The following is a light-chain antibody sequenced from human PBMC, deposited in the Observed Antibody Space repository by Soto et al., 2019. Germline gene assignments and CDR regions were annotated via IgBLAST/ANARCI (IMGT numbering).Light chain of an antibody. CDR2: LNSDGSH. CDR3: QTWGTGIVV. CDR1: SRHSSYA. J-gene: IGLJ2*01. V-gene: IGLV4-69*01. Sequence: QSVLTQSPSASASLGASVKLICTLTSRHSSYAIAWHQQQPEKGPRYLMKLNSDGSHNKGDGIPDRFSGSSSGAERYLTISSLQSEDEADYYCQTWGTGIVVFGGGTKLTVL.